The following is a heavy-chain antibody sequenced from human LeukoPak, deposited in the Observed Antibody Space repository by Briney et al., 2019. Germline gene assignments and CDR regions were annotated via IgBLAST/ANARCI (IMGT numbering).Heavy chain of an antibody. J-gene: IGHJ4*02. Sequence: PGGSLRLSCAASGFTFSSYGMSWVRQAPGRGLEWVSSISPTGGAIFYADSLRGRFTTSRDNAKNSLYLQMNSLRAEDTALYFCASGIRERGFDYWGQGTLVTVSS. CDR2: ISPTGGAI. CDR3: ASGIRERGFDY. CDR1: GFTFSSYG. V-gene: IGHV3-21*01. D-gene: IGHD1-1*01.